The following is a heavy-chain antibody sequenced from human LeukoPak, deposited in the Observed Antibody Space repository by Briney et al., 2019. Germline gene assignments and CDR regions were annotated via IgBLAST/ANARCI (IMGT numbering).Heavy chain of an antibody. CDR1: GGSISSYY. CDR2: IYYSGST. V-gene: IGHV4-59*01. D-gene: IGHD5-18*01. Sequence: PSETLSLTCTVSGGSISSYYWSWIRQPPGKGLKWVGYIYYSGSTNYNPSLKSRVTISVDTSKNQFSLKLSSVTAADTAVYYCARSGYSYGDGYDYWGQGTRVTVSS. CDR3: ARSGYSYGDGYDY. J-gene: IGHJ4*02.